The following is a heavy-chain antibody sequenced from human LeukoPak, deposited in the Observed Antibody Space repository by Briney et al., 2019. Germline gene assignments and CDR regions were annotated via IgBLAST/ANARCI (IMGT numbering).Heavy chain of an antibody. D-gene: IGHD6-13*01. CDR2: ISSSSSYI. V-gene: IGHV3-21*01. J-gene: IGHJ4*02. CDR3: AKDGGSSWYFDY. Sequence: GGSLRLSCAASGFTFSSYSMNWVRQAPGKGLEWVSSISSSSSYIYYADSVKGRFTISRDNAKNSLYLQMNSLRAEDTAVYYCAKDGGSSWYFDYWGQGTLVTVSS. CDR1: GFTFSSYS.